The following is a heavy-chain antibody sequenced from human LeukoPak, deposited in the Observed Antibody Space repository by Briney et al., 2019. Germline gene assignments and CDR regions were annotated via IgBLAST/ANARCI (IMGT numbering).Heavy chain of an antibody. J-gene: IGHJ3*01. CDR3: ARHMVYYYDSSGHGFDV. Sequence: SETLSLTCAVYGGSFSGYYWSWIRQPPGKGLEWIGEINHSGSTNYNPSLKSRVTISVDTSKNQFSLKLSSVTAADTAVYYCARHMVYYYDSSGHGFDVWGQGTMVTVSS. V-gene: IGHV4-34*01. CDR1: GGSFSGYY. D-gene: IGHD3-22*01. CDR2: INHSGST.